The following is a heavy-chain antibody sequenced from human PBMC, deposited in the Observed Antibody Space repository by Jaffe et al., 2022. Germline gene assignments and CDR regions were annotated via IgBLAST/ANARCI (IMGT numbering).Heavy chain of an antibody. J-gene: IGHJ4*02. CDR1: GGSFSGYY. CDR3: ARGQRPDYYDTPYYFDY. V-gene: IGHV4-34*01. Sequence: QVQLQQWGAGLLKPSETLSLTCAVYGGSFSGYYWSWIRQPPGKGLEWIGEINHSGSTNYNPSLKSRVTISVDTSKNQFSLKLSSVTAADTAVYYCARGQRPDYYDTPYYFDYWGQGTLVTVSS. CDR2: INHSGST. D-gene: IGHD3-22*01.